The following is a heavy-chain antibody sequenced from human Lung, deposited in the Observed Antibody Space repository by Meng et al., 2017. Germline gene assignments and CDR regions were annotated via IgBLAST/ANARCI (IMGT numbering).Heavy chain of an antibody. J-gene: IGHJ4*02. V-gene: IGHV1-2*06. Sequence: QGPRGQSGAEVKNPGASVKVSCKASGYTFPDYWLHWVRRAPGQGLEWMGRINPKSGDTHYAQRFQGRVTMTGDTSISTAYMELSGLRSDDTAMYYCARDEDISAAGKLFGDYWGQGTLVTVSS. CDR1: GYTFPDYW. CDR3: ARDEDISAAGKLFGDY. D-gene: IGHD6-13*01. CDR2: INPKSGDT.